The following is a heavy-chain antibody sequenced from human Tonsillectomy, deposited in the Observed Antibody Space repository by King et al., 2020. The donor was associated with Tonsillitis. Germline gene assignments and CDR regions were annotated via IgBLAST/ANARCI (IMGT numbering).Heavy chain of an antibody. D-gene: IGHD2-2*01. Sequence: VQLVESGGGLVQPGGSLRLSCAASGFTFSRYAMNWVRQAPGKGLEWVSTISGSGASTYYADSVKGRFTISRDNFKNKVHLQMNSLRPEDTAVYYCAKDPGSADYQLPRNWFDPWGQGTLVTVSS. CDR1: GFTFSRYA. J-gene: IGHJ5*02. CDR2: ISGSGAST. CDR3: AKDPGSADYQLPRNWFDP. V-gene: IGHV3-23*04.